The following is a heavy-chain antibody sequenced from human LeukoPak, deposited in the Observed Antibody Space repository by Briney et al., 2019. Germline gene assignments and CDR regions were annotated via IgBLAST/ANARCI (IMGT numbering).Heavy chain of an antibody. J-gene: IGHJ4*02. D-gene: IGHD3-10*01. CDR3: ATEFDGSGSYLSFDY. V-gene: IGHV1-24*01. CDR2: FDPEDGET. CDR1: GYTFTGYY. Sequence: ASVKVSCKASGYTFTGYYMHWVRQAPGQGLEWMGGFDPEDGETIYAQKFQGRVTMTEDTSTDTAYMELSSLRSEDTAVYYCATEFDGSGSYLSFDYWGQGTLVTVSS.